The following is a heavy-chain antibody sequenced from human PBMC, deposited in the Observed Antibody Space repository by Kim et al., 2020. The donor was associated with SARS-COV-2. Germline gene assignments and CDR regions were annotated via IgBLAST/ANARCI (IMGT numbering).Heavy chain of an antibody. Sequence: SETLSLTCAVYGGSFSGYYWSWICQPPGKGLEWIGEINHSGSTNYNPSLKSRVTISVDTSKNQFSLKLSSVTAADTAVYYCARGVEDIVVVVVAVGYYYYGMGVWGQGTTVTVSS. CDR1: GGSFSGYY. D-gene: IGHD2-15*01. J-gene: IGHJ6*02. V-gene: IGHV4-34*01. CDR2: INHSGST. CDR3: ARGVEDIVVVVVAVGYYYYGMGV.